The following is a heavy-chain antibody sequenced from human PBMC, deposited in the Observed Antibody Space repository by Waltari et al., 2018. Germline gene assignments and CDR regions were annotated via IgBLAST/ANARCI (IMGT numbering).Heavy chain of an antibody. V-gene: IGHV3-30-3*01. Sequence: QVQLVESGGGVVQPGRSLRLSCAASGFTFSSYAMHWVRQAPGKGLEWVAVISYYGSNKYYADSVKGRFTISRDNSKNTLYLQMNSLRAEDTAVYYCARVDGYSYDLESEGGPFDYWGQGTLVTVSS. CDR2: ISYYGSNK. J-gene: IGHJ4*02. D-gene: IGHD5-18*01. CDR1: GFTFSSYA. CDR3: ARVDGYSYDLESEGGPFDY.